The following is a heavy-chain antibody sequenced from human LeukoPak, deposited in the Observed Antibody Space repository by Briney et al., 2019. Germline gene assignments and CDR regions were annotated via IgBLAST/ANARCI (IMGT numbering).Heavy chain of an antibody. D-gene: IGHD3-10*01. V-gene: IGHV4-59*01. J-gene: IGHJ4*02. Sequence: SETLSLTCTVSGGSISSYYWNWIRQPPGKGLEWIGYVYHIENTKYNPSLKGRVTISADTSKNQFPLKLSSVTAADTAVYYCAREYEYGYFDSWGQGTLVTVSS. CDR2: VYHIENT. CDR1: GGSISSYY. CDR3: AREYEYGYFDS.